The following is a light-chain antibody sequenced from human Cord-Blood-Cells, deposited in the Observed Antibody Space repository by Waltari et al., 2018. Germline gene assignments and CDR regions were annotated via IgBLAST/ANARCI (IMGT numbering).Light chain of an antibody. CDR1: QGVSSN. V-gene: IGKV3-15*01. J-gene: IGKJ1*01. CDR2: GAS. Sequence: EIVMTQSPATLSWSPGERATLSCRASQGVSSNLAWYQPKPGPAPRLLIYGASTRATGIPARFSGSGSGTEFTLTISSLQSEDFAVYYCQQYNNWPWTFGQGTKVEIK. CDR3: QQYNNWPWT.